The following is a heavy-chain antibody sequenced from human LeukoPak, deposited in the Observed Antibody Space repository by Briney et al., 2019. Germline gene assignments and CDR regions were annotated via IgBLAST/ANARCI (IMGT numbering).Heavy chain of an antibody. V-gene: IGHV4-39*07. CDR1: GGSISSSYYY. CDR2: IYYIGST. D-gene: IGHD3-22*01. Sequence: SETLSLTCTVSGGSISSSYYYWGWIRQPPGKGLEWIGSIYYIGSTYYNPSLKSRVTISVDKSKNQFSLKLSSVTAADTAVYYCARDPYYYDSSGYYGPVYFDYWGQGTLVTVSS. J-gene: IGHJ4*02. CDR3: ARDPYYYDSSGYYGPVYFDY.